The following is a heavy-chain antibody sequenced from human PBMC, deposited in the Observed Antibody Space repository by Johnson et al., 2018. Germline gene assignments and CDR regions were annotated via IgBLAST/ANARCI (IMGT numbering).Heavy chain of an antibody. CDR3: ASPVIITSESYEYFRH. CDR1: GFSVSNSY. J-gene: IGHJ1*01. V-gene: IGHV3-53*01. CDR2: IYSGGGT. D-gene: IGHD3-10*01. Sequence: VQLVQSGGGLIQPGGSLRLSCAASGFSVSNSYMSWVRQAPGKGMEWVSAIYSGGGTYYEDSVRGRFTISRDTSENTLSLEMNSLSAEDTAVYYCASPVIITSESYEYFRHWGQGTLVIVSS.